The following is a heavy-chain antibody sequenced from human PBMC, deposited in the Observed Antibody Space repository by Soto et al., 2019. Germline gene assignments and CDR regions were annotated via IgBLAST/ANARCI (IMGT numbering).Heavy chain of an antibody. Sequence: QVQLVESGGGVVQPGRSLRLSCAASGFTFSSYAMHWVRQAPGKGLEWVAVISYDGSNKYYADSVKGRFTISRDNSNNTLYLQMNSLRAEDTAVYYCARDRDVLRFLEWLPDYWGQGTLVTVSS. V-gene: IGHV3-30-3*01. D-gene: IGHD3-3*01. CDR2: ISYDGSNK. CDR1: GFTFSSYA. J-gene: IGHJ4*02. CDR3: ARDRDVLRFLEWLPDY.